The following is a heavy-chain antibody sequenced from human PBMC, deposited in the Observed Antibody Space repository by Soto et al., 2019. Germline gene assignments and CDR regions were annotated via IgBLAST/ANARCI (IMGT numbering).Heavy chain of an antibody. V-gene: IGHV4-39*01. D-gene: IGHD2-15*01. CDR2: LSYTGSP. Sequence: NPSDTLSLTCSVSGGSIRSSGFYWGWVRQPPGKGLEWIGSLSYTGSPSYNPSLKNRVTISGDMSKNQFSLKLSSVTAADTAVYYCARVEWRRRRWPSSYFDYWGKGTLVTVSP. J-gene: IGHJ4*02. CDR1: GGSIRSSGFY. CDR3: ARVEWRRRRWPSSYFDY.